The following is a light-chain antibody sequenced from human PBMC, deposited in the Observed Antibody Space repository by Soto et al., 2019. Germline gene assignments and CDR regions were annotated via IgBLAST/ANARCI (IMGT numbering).Light chain of an antibody. CDR3: QQYNTYSPRT. V-gene: IGKV1-5*01. Sequence: DIQMTQSPSSLSASVGDRVTISCRASQSITSYLNWYQQKPGKAPKVLIYDASSMESGVPSRFSGSGSGTEFTLTISSLQPDDFATYYCQQYNTYSPRTFGQGTKVDIK. J-gene: IGKJ1*01. CDR2: DAS. CDR1: QSITSY.